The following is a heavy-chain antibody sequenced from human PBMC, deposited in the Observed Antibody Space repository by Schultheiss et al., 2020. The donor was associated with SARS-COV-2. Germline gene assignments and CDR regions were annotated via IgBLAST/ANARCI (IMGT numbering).Heavy chain of an antibody. J-gene: IGHJ6*02. Sequence: SETLSLTCAVSGGSISSSNWWSWVRQPPGKGLEWIGYIFYSGSTYYNPSLKSRVTISVDTSKNQFSLKLSSVTAADTAVYYCARDDYEKYYYGMDVWGQGTTVTVSS. CDR3: ARDDYEKYYYGMDV. D-gene: IGHD4-17*01. V-gene: IGHV4-4*02. CDR1: GGSISSSNW. CDR2: IFYSGST.